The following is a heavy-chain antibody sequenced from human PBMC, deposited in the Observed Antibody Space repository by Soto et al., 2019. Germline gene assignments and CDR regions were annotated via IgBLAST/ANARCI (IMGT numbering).Heavy chain of an antibody. CDR1: GFTFSSYV. V-gene: IGHV3-30*18. Sequence: GGSLRLSCAASGFTFSSYVMHWVRQAPGKGLEWVAVISYDGSNKYYADSVKGRFTISRDNSKNTLYLQMNSLRAEDTAVYYCAKDSESSLAYWGQGTLVTVSS. CDR2: ISYDGSNK. CDR3: AKDSESSLAY. J-gene: IGHJ4*02.